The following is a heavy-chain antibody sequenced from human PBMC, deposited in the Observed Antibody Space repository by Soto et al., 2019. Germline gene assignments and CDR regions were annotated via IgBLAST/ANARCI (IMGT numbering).Heavy chain of an antibody. Sequence: QVQLVQSGAEVQKPGSSVKVSCKVSGGTFSNYAIDWVRLAPGHGLEWMGGIVPIFGTTYYTQKFQGRATVIADDSTTTAYLEMSSLRTEDTAIYYCARVEAVAGLYNYHGLDVWGQGTAGTVSS. D-gene: IGHD6-19*01. CDR2: IVPIFGTT. J-gene: IGHJ6*02. V-gene: IGHV1-69*12. CDR1: GGTFSNYA. CDR3: ARVEAVAGLYNYHGLDV.